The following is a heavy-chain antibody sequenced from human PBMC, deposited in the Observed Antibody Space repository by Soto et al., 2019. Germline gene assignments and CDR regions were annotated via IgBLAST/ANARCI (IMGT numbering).Heavy chain of an antibody. V-gene: IGHV5-10-1*01. CDR3: ARYYGDSDRYFDY. Sequence: ESLKISCKGSGYSFTSYWISWVRQMPGKGLEWMGRIDPSDSYTNYSPSFQGHVTISADKSISTAYLQWSSLKASDTAMYYCARYYGDSDRYFDYWGQGSLVTVSS. J-gene: IGHJ4*02. D-gene: IGHD4-17*01. CDR2: IDPSDSYT. CDR1: GYSFTSYW.